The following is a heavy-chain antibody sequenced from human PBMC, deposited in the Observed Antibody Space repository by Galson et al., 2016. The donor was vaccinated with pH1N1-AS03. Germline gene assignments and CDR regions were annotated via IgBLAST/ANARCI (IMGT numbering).Heavy chain of an antibody. J-gene: IGHJ4*02. CDR2: MTPNNGNT. V-gene: IGHV1-8*01. D-gene: IGHD3-16*01. CDR3: ARSFLGETDD. Sequence: SVKVSCKASGYTFTTYDINWVRQAAGQGLEWMVWMTPNNGNTGYAQRFQGRVTMTRNTSISTAYMELSGLQSEDTAVYYCARSFLGETDDWGQGTLVIVSS. CDR1: GYTFTTYD.